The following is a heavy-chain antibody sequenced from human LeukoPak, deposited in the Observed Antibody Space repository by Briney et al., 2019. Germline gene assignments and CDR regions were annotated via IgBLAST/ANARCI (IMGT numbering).Heavy chain of an antibody. D-gene: IGHD2-21*02. CDR2: IYSGGGT. J-gene: IGHJ4*02. CDR3: ARKRCGGDCPFDY. CDR1: GFTVSNNY. V-gene: IGHV3-53*01. Sequence: GGSLRLSCAASGFTVSNNYMNWVRQAPGKGLEWVSVIYSGGGTYCADSVKGRFTISRDNSKNTLYLQMNSLRAEDTAVYYCARKRCGGDCPFDYWGQGTLVTVSS.